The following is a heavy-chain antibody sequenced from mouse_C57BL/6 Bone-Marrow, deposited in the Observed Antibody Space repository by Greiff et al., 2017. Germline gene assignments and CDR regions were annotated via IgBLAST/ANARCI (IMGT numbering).Heavy chain of an antibody. CDR1: GFTFSSYG. CDR2: ISSGGSST. CDR3: ARRSYGSSFDY. Sequence: EVMLVESGGDLVKPGGSLKLSCAASGFTFSSYGMSWVRQTPDKRLEWVATISSGGSSTYYPDSVKGRFTISRDNAKNTLYLRMSSLKYEDTAMYYCARRSYGSSFDYWGQGTTLTVSS. J-gene: IGHJ2*01. D-gene: IGHD1-1*01. V-gene: IGHV5-6*02.